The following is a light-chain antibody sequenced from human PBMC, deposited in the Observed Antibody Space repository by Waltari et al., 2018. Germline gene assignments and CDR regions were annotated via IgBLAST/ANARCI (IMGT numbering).Light chain of an antibody. J-gene: IGKJ1*01. CDR2: KAS. CDR1: QSISRW. V-gene: IGKV1-5*03. Sequence: DIQMTQSPSTLSASVGDRVTITCRASQSISRWLAGYQQKPGKAPNLLIYKASSLESGVPSRFSGSGSGTEFTLTISSLQPDDFATYYCQQYSTSSWAFGQGTQVEIK. CDR3: QQYSTSSWA.